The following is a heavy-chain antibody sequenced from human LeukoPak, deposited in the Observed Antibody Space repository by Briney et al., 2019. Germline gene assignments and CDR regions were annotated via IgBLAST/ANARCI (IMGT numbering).Heavy chain of an antibody. D-gene: IGHD6-19*01. V-gene: IGHV1-46*01. CDR1: RGTFSSYT. Sequence: ASVKVSCKASRGTFSSYTISSVRHAPEQGLEWMGIINPSGGSASYAQNFQSRVTMTRDTSTSTVYMELSSLRSEDTAVYYCARGDLFGIAVAVPFDYWGQGTLVTVSS. CDR2: INPSGGSA. J-gene: IGHJ4*02. CDR3: ARGDLFGIAVAVPFDY.